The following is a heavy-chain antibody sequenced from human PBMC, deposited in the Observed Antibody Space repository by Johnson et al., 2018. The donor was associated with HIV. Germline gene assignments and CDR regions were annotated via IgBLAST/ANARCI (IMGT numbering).Heavy chain of an antibody. CDR1: GFTFSNAW. J-gene: IGHJ3*02. CDR2: IWHDGNDK. D-gene: IGHD3-9*01. Sequence: QVQLVESGGGVVQPGGSLRLSCAASGFTFSNAWISWVRQAPGKGLEWVALIWHDGNDKYYADSVTGRFTISRDNSKATLYLQMDSLRAEDTAVYYCTKHIHYDILTGYYEGDAFDIWGQGTMVTVSS. V-gene: IGHV3-33*06. CDR3: TKHIHYDILTGYYEGDAFDI.